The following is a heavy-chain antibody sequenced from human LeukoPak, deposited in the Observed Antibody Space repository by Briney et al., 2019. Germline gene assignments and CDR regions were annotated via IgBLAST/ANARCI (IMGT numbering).Heavy chain of an antibody. J-gene: IGHJ4*02. D-gene: IGHD3-10*01. V-gene: IGHV3-7*04. CDR2: IKEDGSEK. CDR3: ARGLWGLDY. CDR1: GFTFSSYW. Sequence: GGSLRLSCAASGFTFSSYWMSWVRQAPGKGLEWVANIKEDGSEKDYVDSVKGRFTISRDNAKNSLYLQMNSLRAEDTAVYHCARGLWGLDYWGQGTLVTVSS.